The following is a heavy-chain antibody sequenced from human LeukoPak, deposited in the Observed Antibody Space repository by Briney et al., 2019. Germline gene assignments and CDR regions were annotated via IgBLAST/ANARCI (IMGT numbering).Heavy chain of an antibody. CDR3: AKDFYGDYVPLVY. Sequence: GGSLRLSCAASGFTFSSYAMSWVRQAPGKGLEWVSAISGSGGSTYYADSVKGRFTISRDNSKNTLYLQMNSLRAEDTAVYYCAKDFYGDYVPLVYWGQRTLVTVSS. V-gene: IGHV3-23*01. J-gene: IGHJ4*02. CDR1: GFTFSSYA. CDR2: ISGSGGST. D-gene: IGHD4-17*01.